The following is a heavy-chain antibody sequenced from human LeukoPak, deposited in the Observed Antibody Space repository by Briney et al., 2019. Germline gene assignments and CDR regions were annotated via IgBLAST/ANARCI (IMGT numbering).Heavy chain of an antibody. V-gene: IGHV3-30*02. J-gene: IGHJ4*02. Sequence: GGSLRLSCAASGFTFSSYGMHWVRQAPGKGLEWVAFIRYDGSNKYYADSVKGRFTISRDNAKNSLYLQMNSLRAEDTAVYSCARGFTMVRGVPDYWGQGTLVTVSS. CDR2: IRYDGSNK. D-gene: IGHD3-10*01. CDR1: GFTFSSYG. CDR3: ARGFTMVRGVPDY.